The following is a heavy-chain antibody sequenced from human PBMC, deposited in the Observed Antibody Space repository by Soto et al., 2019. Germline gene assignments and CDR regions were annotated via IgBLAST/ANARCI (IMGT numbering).Heavy chain of an antibody. CDR3: ARDHTYGQQLDSNLDY. D-gene: IGHD6-13*01. V-gene: IGHV1-69*13. Sequence: GASVKVSCKASGGTFSSYAISWVRQAPGQGLEWMGGIIPIFGTANYAQKFQGRVTITADESTSTAYMELSSLRSEDTAVYYCARDHTYGQQLDSNLDYWGQGTLVTVSS. CDR1: GGTFSSYA. J-gene: IGHJ4*02. CDR2: IIPIFGTA.